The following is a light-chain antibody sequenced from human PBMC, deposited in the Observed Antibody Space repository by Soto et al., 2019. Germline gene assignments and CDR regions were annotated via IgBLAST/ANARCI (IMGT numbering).Light chain of an antibody. J-gene: IGKJ1*01. Sequence: ELLMTQSPSTLSLSPGERASLSRRASQSISTDLAWYQQKPGQAPRLLIHGSARATGIPTRFSGSGSGTDFTLTISSLPSEDSEIYFCQQYNWWPWTFGQGTKVDIK. V-gene: IGKV3-15*01. CDR1: QSISTD. CDR2: GS. CDR3: QQYNWWPWT.